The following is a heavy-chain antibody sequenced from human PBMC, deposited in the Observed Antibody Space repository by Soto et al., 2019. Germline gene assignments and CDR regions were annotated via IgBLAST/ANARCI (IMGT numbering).Heavy chain of an antibody. CDR1: GYTFTSYA. CDR2: ISAYNGIT. CDR3: ARGPRRMSYKSVYDRGDAFAI. J-gene: IGHJ3*02. V-gene: IGHV1-18*01. Sequence: GPEVKKPGASVKVSCKASGYTFTSYALSWVRQAPGQGLEWMGWISAYNGITNYAQKLQGRVTMTTDTSTSTAYMELRSLRSDDTAVYYCARGPRRMSYKSVYDRGDAFAIWGQGTMVTVSS. D-gene: IGHD5-12*01.